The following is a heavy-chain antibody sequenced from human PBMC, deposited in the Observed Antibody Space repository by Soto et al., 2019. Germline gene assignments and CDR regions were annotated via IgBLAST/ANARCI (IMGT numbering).Heavy chain of an antibody. CDR3: ARGDYDFWSGTLSGMDV. CDR2: IYYSGST. D-gene: IGHD3-3*01. V-gene: IGHV4-39*01. CDR1: GGSISSSSYY. J-gene: IGHJ6*02. Sequence: SETLSLTCTVSGGSISSSSYYWGWIRQPPGKRLERIGGIYYSGSTYYNPSLKSRDTISVDTSKNQFYLKLSSVTAADTAVYYCARGDYDFWSGTLSGMDVWGQGTTVT.